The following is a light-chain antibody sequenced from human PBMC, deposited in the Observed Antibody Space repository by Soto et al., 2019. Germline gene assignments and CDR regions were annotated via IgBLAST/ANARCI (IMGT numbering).Light chain of an antibody. V-gene: IGKV1-39*01. CDR1: QGISTY. CDR2: DAS. CDR3: PQSYRTPYT. Sequence: DIQMTQSPSSLSASVGDRVTITCRASQGISTYLVWYQQRQGRAPKLLIYDASSLLSGVPSRFSGSGSGTDFTLTISSLQPEDFATYYCPQSYRTPYTFGRGTKLETK. J-gene: IGKJ2*01.